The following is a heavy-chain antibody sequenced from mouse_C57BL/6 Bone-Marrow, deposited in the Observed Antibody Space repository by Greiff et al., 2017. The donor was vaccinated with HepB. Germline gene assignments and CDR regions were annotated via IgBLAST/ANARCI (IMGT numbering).Heavy chain of an antibody. V-gene: IGHV1-81*01. J-gene: IGHJ2*01. CDR1: GYTFTSYG. CDR2: IYPRSGNT. Sequence: QVQLQQSGAELARPGASVKLSCKASGYTFTSYGISWVKQRTGQGLEWIGEIYPRSGNTYYNETFKGKATLTADKSSSTAYMELRSLTSEDSAVYFCARGGIYYGNYGYFDYWGQGTTLTVSS. CDR3: ARGGIYYGNYGYFDY. D-gene: IGHD2-1*01.